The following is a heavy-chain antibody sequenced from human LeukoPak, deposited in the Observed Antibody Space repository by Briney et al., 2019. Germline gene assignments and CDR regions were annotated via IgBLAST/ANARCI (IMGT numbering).Heavy chain of an antibody. D-gene: IGHD5-18*01. V-gene: IGHV5-51*01. CDR2: IYPGDSHT. CDR3: ARFLGYSYGYSYFDY. J-gene: IGHJ4*02. CDR1: GYSFTSYW. Sequence: GESLKISCKGSGYSFTSYWIGWVRQMPGKGLEWMGIIYPGDSHTRYSPSFQGQVTISADKSISTAYLQWSSLKASDTAMYYCARFLGYSYGYSYFDYWGQGTLVTVSS.